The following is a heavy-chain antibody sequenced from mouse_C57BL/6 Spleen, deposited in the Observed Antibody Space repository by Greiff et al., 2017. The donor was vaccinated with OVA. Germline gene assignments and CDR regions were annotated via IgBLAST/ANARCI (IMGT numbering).Heavy chain of an antibody. CDR3: ARDITTVGGAMDY. D-gene: IGHD1-1*01. CDR1: GYAFSSSW. J-gene: IGHJ4*01. CDR2: IYPGDGDT. V-gene: IGHV1-82*01. Sequence: VMLVESGPELVKPGASVKISCKASGYAFSSSWMNWVKQRPGKGLEWIGRIYPGDGDTNYNGKFKGKATLTADKSSSTAYMQLSSLTSEDSAVYFCARDITTVGGAMDYWGQGTSVTVSS.